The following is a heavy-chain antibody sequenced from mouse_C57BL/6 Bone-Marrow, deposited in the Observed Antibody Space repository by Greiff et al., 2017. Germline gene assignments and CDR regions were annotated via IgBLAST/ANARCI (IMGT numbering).Heavy chain of an antibody. V-gene: IGHV1-39*01. D-gene: IGHD2-4*01. CDR3: ARGYDYDYAMDY. CDR2: INPNYGTT. CDR1: GYSFTDYN. J-gene: IGHJ4*01. Sequence: VQLKQSGPELVKPGASVKISCKASGYSFTDYNMNWVKQSNGKSLEWIGVINPNYGTTSYNQKFKGKATLTVDQSSSKAYIQLNSLTSEDSAVYCCARGYDYDYAMDYWGQGTSVTVSS.